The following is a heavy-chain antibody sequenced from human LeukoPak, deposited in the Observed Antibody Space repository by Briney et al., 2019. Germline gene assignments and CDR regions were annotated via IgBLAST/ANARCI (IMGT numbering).Heavy chain of an antibody. CDR3: TRDRTWGGEWEPINY. CDR2: IRSKTYGGTI. D-gene: IGHD1-26*01. CDR1: GFTFTSYS. J-gene: IGHJ4*02. V-gene: IGHV3-49*03. Sequence: GVLRLSCAASGFTFTSYSMNWFRQAPGKGLEWVGFIRSKTYGGTIEYAASVKGRFTISRDDSKSIAYLQMNSLKTEDTAVYYCTRDRTWGGEWEPINYWGQGTLVTVSS.